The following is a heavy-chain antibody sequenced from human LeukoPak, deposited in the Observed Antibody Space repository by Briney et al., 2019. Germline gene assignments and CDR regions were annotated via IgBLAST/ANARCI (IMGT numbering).Heavy chain of an antibody. J-gene: IGHJ4*02. V-gene: IGHV4-30-4*08. CDR3: ARTKTGYSSSWSDY. Sequence: SETLSLTCTVSGGSISSGDYYWSWIRQPPGKGLEWIGYIYYSGSTYYNPSLKSRVTISVDTSKNQFSLKLSSVTAADTAVYYCARTKTGYSSSWSDYWGQGALVTVSS. CDR2: IYYSGST. D-gene: IGHD6-13*01. CDR1: GGSISSGDYY.